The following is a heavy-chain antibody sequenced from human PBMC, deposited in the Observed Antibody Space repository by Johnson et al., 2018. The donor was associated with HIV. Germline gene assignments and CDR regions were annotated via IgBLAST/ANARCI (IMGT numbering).Heavy chain of an antibody. V-gene: IGHV3-15*01. CDR2: IKSKTDGGTT. D-gene: IGHD3-16*01. J-gene: IGHJ3*02. CDR1: GFTFGDYA. Sequence: VQLVESGGGLVQPGRSLRLSCTASGFTFGDYALSWFRQAPGKGLELVGRIKSKTDGGTTDHAAPVKGRFSISRDDSKNTLYLQMNSLKTEDTAVYYCATGFGPAFEMWGQGTMVTVSS. CDR3: ATGFGPAFEM.